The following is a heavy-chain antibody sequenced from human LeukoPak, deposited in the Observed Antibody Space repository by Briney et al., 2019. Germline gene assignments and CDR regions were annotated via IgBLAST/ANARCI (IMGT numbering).Heavy chain of an antibody. V-gene: IGHV1-18*01. D-gene: IGHD6-13*01. Sequence: GASVKVSCKASGYTFTSYGISWVRQAPGQGLEWMGWISAYNGNTNYAQKLQGRVTMTTDTSTSTAYMELRSLRSDDTAVYYCASPAAGRAYYYYGMDVWGQGTTVTVSS. J-gene: IGHJ6*02. CDR3: ASPAAGRAYYYYGMDV. CDR1: GYTFTSYG. CDR2: ISAYNGNT.